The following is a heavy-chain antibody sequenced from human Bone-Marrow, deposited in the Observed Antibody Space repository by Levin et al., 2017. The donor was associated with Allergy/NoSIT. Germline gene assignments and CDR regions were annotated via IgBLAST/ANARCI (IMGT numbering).Heavy chain of an antibody. Sequence: GGSLRLSCAASGFTFDDYAMHWVRQAPGKGLEWVSGISWNSGSIGYADSVKGRFTISRDNAKNSLYLQMNSLRAEDTALYYCAKDRAIAARGGGPFDPWGQGTLVTVSS. V-gene: IGHV3-9*01. CDR2: ISWNSGSI. D-gene: IGHD6-6*01. J-gene: IGHJ5*02. CDR1: GFTFDDYA. CDR3: AKDRAIAARGGGPFDP.